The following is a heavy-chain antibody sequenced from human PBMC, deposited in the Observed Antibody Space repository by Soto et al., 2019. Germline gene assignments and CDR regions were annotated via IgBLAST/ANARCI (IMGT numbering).Heavy chain of an antibody. Sequence: PXGGLGLACSASGFTFGNWGVNWVRQTPGKGLEWVSYISDSGATKHYADSVKGRFTISRDNGKDSLYLQMNSLRDEDTAVYFCARCSRNSCYSYGVDVWGQGATVTVSS. CDR1: GFTFGNWG. V-gene: IGHV3-48*02. J-gene: IGHJ6*02. D-gene: IGHD2-15*01. CDR3: ARCSRNSCYSYGVDV. CDR2: ISDSGATK.